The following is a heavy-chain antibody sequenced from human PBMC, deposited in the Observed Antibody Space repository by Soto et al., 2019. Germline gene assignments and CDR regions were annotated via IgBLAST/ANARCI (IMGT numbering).Heavy chain of an antibody. D-gene: IGHD1-1*01. CDR2: IYYTGRT. Sequence: QVHLQESGPGLVKPSETLSLTCTVSGGSINNHYWSWIRQPPGKGLEWIGYIYYTGRTNYNPSHKSRVTTSVDTYKNQCSLNLTSLAAADTAKYYCARANRYPQYWGQGTLVTVSS. CDR1: GGSINNHY. V-gene: IGHV4-59*11. CDR3: ARANRYPQY. J-gene: IGHJ4*02.